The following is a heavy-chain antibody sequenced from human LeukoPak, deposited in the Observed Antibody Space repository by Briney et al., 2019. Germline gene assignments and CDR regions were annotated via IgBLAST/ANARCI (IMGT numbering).Heavy chain of an antibody. V-gene: IGHV4-4*02. CDR1: GGSISSSNW. CDR3: ARDRLGVYGQLGTHYYYYMDA. J-gene: IGHJ6*03. Sequence: SETLSLTCAVSGGSISSSNWWSWVRQSPGKGLEWIGEIYHSGSANYNPSLDSRITISVDTSKNQFSLKLSSVTAADTGVYYCARDRLGVYGQLGTHYYYYMDAWGKGTTVTVSS. CDR2: IYHSGSA. D-gene: IGHD6-6*01.